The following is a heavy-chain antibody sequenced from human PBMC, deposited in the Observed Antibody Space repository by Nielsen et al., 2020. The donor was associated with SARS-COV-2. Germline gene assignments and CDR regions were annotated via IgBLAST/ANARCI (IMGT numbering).Heavy chain of an antibody. CDR1: GFNIRGYW. V-gene: IGHV3-7*01. D-gene: IGHD4/OR15-4a*01. J-gene: IGHJ4*02. CDR2: IKLDGSEK. Sequence: EGSLRLSCVVSGFNIRGYWMTWVRQAPGKGLEWVGNIKLDGSEKYYVDSVKGRFTISRDNARNTLYLQMNSLRVEDTAVYYCARVGSYGDPEYLDYWGQGALVTVSS. CDR3: ARVGSYGDPEYLDY.